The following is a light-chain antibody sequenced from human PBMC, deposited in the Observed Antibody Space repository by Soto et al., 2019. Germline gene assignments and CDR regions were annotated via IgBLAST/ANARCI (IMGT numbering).Light chain of an antibody. CDR1: QAITSR. CDR2: AAS. V-gene: IGKV1-12*01. J-gene: IGKJ4*01. Sequence: DIQMTQSPSSVSASVGDRVTITCRASQAITSRLAWYQQKPGKAPNLLIYAASSLQSGVPSRFSGSGSETDVTLTIGRLQPEDFATYYCQQSNSFPLTFGGGTKVEIK. CDR3: QQSNSFPLT.